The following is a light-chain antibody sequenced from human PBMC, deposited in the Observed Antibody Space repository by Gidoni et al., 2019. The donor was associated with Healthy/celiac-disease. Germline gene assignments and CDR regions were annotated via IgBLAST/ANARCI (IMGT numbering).Light chain of an antibody. CDR1: QSVSSSF. CDR2: GSS. J-gene: IGKJ1*01. V-gene: IGKV3-20*01. Sequence: VLTQSPGTLSLSPGERATLSCRASQSVSSSFLAWYQHKPGQATRLLIYGSSSRATGIPTRFSGSGSATDFTLTISRLEPEDVAVYYCQQYGSSPWTFGQGTKVEIK. CDR3: QQYGSSPWT.